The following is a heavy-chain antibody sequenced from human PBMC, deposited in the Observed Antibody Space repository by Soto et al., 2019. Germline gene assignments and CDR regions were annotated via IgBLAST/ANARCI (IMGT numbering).Heavy chain of an antibody. V-gene: IGHV3-21*01. Sequence: EVQLVESGGGLVKPGGSLRLSCAASGFTFSSDSMNWVRQAPGKGLEWVSSISSSSSYIYYADSVKGRFTISRDNAKNSLYLQMNSLRAEDTAVYYCARYSSGSGSYYFDYWGQGTLVTVSS. D-gene: IGHD1-26*01. CDR1: GFTFSSDS. CDR3: ARYSSGSGSYYFDY. J-gene: IGHJ4*02. CDR2: ISSSSSYI.